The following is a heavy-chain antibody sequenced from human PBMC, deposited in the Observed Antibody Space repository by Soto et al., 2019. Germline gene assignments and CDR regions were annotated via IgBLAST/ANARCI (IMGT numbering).Heavy chain of an antibody. Sequence: ASVKVSCKASGYSFTGYYMHWVRQAPGQGLERIERINTNSGGTNYAQKFQGWVTMTRDTSISTAYMELSRLRSDDTAVYYCARDIRSMYSYGASPYYYMDVWGKGTTVTVSS. CDR1: GYSFTGYY. CDR2: INTNSGGT. J-gene: IGHJ6*03. D-gene: IGHD5-18*01. CDR3: ARDIRSMYSYGASPYYYMDV. V-gene: IGHV1-2*04.